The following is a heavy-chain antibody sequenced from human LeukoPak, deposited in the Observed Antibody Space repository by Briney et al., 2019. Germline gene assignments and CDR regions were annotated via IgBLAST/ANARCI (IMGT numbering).Heavy chain of an antibody. D-gene: IGHD4-17*01. CDR2: ISGSGGST. Sequence: GGSLRLSCAASGFTFSSYTMSWVRQAPGKGLEWVSAISGSGGSTYYADSVKGRFTISRDNSKNTLYLQMNSLRAEDTAVYYCANSYQLRDYGDYVFDYWGQGTLVTVSS. V-gene: IGHV3-23*01. CDR1: GFTFSSYT. CDR3: ANSYQLRDYGDYVFDY. J-gene: IGHJ4*02.